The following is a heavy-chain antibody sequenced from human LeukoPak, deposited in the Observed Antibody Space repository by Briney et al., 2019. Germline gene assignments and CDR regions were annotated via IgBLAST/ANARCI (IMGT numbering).Heavy chain of an antibody. CDR1: GGSISSYY. Sequence: SETLSLTCTVSGGSISSYYWSWIRQPPGKGLEWIGYIYYSGSTNYNPSLKSRVTISVDTSKNQFSLKLSSVTAADTAVYYCARAPGKTYYYYYMDVWGKGTTVTVSS. CDR2: IYYSGST. V-gene: IGHV4-59*01. CDR3: ARAPGKTYYYYYMDV. J-gene: IGHJ6*03.